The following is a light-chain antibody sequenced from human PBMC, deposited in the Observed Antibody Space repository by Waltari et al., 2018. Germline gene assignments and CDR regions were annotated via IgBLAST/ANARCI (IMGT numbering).Light chain of an antibody. Sequence: SALTQPASVSGSPGPSITISCPRTTSDVAGSHYFSWFQQHPGKAPKLIIYDVSKRPSGVSHRFAGSKSGTSASLTISGLQADDEADYYCSAYTTSHTEVFGGGTKLTVL. V-gene: IGLV2-14*01. CDR2: DVS. CDR3: SAYTTSHTEV. J-gene: IGLJ3*02. CDR1: TSDVAGSHY.